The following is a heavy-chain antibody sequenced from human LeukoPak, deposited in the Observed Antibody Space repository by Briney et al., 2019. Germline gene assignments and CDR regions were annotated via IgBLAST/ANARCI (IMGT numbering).Heavy chain of an antibody. CDR2: IYYSGST. V-gene: IGHV4-59*12. CDR1: GGSISSYY. Sequence: SETLSLTCTVSGGSISSYYWSWIRQPPGKGLEWIGYIYYSGSTNYNPSLKSRVTISVDTSKNQFSLKLSSVTAADTAVYYCARATRTYYYDSSGYYYYWGQGTLVTVSS. D-gene: IGHD3-22*01. J-gene: IGHJ4*02. CDR3: ARATRTYYYDSSGYYYY.